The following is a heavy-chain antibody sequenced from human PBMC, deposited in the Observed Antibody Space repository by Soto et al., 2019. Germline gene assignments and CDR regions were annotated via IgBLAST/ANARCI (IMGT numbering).Heavy chain of an antibody. Sequence: QITLKESGPTLVKPTQTLTLTCTFSGFSLSTSGVGVGWIRQPPGKALEWLALIYWDDDKRYSPSLKSRLTITKDTSKNQVVLTMTNMDPVDTSTYYCAHRGYCSGGSCYSGAYFNWFDPWGQGTLVTVSA. CDR1: GFSLSTSGVG. V-gene: IGHV2-5*02. CDR3: AHRGYCSGGSCYSGAYFNWFDP. J-gene: IGHJ5*02. D-gene: IGHD2-15*01. CDR2: IYWDDDK.